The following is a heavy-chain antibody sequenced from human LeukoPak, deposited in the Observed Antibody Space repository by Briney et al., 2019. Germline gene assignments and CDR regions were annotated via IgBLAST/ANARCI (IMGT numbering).Heavy chain of an antibody. CDR2: MYYSGST. J-gene: IGHJ3*02. Sequence: KPSETLSLTCTVSGGSISGYYWSWIRQSPGKGLVGIGYMYYSGSTNYNPSLKSRVTMSVDMSKDQFSLKLSSVTAADTALYYCARHFTYYYDSSGYPRDAFDIWGQGTMVTVSS. D-gene: IGHD3-22*01. V-gene: IGHV4-59*08. CDR1: GGSISGYY. CDR3: ARHFTYYYDSSGYPRDAFDI.